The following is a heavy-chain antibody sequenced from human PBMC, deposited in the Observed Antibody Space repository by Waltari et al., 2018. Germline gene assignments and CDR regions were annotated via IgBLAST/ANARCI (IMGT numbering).Heavy chain of an antibody. D-gene: IGHD2-15*01. CDR1: GGSFSGYY. V-gene: IGHV4-34*01. CDR2: INQSGSS. J-gene: IGHJ5*02. Sequence: QVQLQQWGAGLLKPSETLSLTCAVYGGSFSGYYWSWIRQPPGKGLEWIGEINQSGSSNYNTSLKGRVTISVDKSKNQFSRKLSSVTAADTAVYYCARQRNYCSGGRCYSLSGWFDPWGQGTLVTVSS. CDR3: ARQRNYCSGGRCYSLSGWFDP.